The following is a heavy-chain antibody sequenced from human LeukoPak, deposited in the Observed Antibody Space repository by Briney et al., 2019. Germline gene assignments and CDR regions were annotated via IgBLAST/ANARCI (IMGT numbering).Heavy chain of an antibody. CDR3: AVLDIVVVPAAMPFDY. CDR2: FDPEDGET. D-gene: IGHD2-2*03. CDR1: GYTLTELS. V-gene: IGHV1-24*01. Sequence: GASVKVSCKVSGYTLTELSMHWVRQAPGKGLEWMGGFDPEDGETIYAQKFQGRVTMTEDTSTSTAYMELRSLRSDDTAVYYCAVLDIVVVPAAMPFDYWGQGTLVTVSS. J-gene: IGHJ4*02.